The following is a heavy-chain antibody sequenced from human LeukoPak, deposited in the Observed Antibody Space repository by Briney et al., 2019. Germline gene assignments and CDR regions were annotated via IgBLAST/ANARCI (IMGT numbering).Heavy chain of an antibody. V-gene: IGHV6-1*01. CDR3: ARRLTQYDCFDP. D-gene: IGHD2-2*01. J-gene: IGHJ5*02. CDR1: GDSVSSNSIT. CDR2: SYYRSTWYN. Sequence: SQTLSLTCAFSGDSVSSNSITWHWIRQSTSRGLEWLGRSYYRSTWYNDYAVSVRGRITVNPDTSKNQFSLHLNSVTPEDTAVYYCARRLTQYDCFDPWGQGILVTVSS.